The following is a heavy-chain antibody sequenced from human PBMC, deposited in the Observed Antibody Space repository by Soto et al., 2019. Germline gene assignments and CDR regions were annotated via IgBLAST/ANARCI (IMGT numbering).Heavy chain of an antibody. D-gene: IGHD1-1*01. CDR1: GFTFSGYS. J-gene: IGHJ4*02. CDR3: ARSQGNNWSPGFDY. Sequence: GGSLILSCAASGFTFSGYSMNWVRQAPGKGLGWVSYISSSRSTIYCADSVMGRFTISRDNAKHSLYLQMNSLRAEDTAVYYCARSQGNNWSPGFDYWGQGTLVTVSS. CDR2: ISSSRSTI. V-gene: IGHV3-48*01.